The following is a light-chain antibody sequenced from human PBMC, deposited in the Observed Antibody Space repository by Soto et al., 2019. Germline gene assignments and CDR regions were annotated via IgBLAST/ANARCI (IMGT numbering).Light chain of an antibody. CDR3: QQYNSYPT. Sequence: EIVMTQSPATLSVSPGERATLSCRASQSVRSNLAWYQQKPGQAPRLLIYGASTRATGIPARFSGSGSGTEFTLTISSLQSEDFAVYYCQQYNSYPTFGGGTKVEIK. V-gene: IGKV3-15*01. CDR2: GAS. CDR1: QSVRSN. J-gene: IGKJ4*01.